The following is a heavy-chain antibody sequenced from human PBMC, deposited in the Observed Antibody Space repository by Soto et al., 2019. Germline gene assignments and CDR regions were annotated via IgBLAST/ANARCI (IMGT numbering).Heavy chain of an antibody. CDR3: TTDSYINMPIVRFDY. Sequence: SVKVSCKASGGTFSSYAISWVRQAPGQGLEWMGGIIPIFGTANYAQKFQGRVTITADESTSTAYMELSSLRSEDTAVYYFTTDSYINMPIVRFDYWGNGILVTVYS. CDR2: IIPIFGTA. J-gene: IGHJ4*01. CDR1: GGTFSSYA. D-gene: IGHD2-2*01. V-gene: IGHV1-69*13.